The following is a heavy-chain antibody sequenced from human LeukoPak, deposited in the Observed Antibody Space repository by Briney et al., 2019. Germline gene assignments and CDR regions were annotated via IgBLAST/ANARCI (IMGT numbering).Heavy chain of an antibody. J-gene: IGHJ6*02. CDR3: AREIIAAAGKLYYYYGMDG. CDR2: IYTSGST. V-gene: IGHV4-4*07. CDR1: GGSISSYY. Sequence: PSETLSLTCTVSGGSISSYYWSWIRQPAGKGLEWIGRIYTSGSTNYNPSLKSRVTMSVDTSKNQFSLKLSSVTAADTAVYYCAREIIAAAGKLYYYYGMDGWGQGTTVTVSS. D-gene: IGHD6-13*01.